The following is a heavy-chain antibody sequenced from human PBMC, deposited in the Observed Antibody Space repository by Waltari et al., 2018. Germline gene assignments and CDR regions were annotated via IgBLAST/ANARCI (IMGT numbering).Heavy chain of an antibody. D-gene: IGHD1-26*01. CDR3: ASLGAGG. V-gene: IGHV4-4*02. CDR2: IYHIGIP. Sequence: QVQLQESGPGLVKPSGTLSLTCAVSGGSISSSNWWSWVRQPPGKGLEWIGEIYHIGIPTYNPPLKIRVTLSLDKPKNQSSLKLGSVTAADTAVYYCASLGAGGWGQGTLVTVSS. J-gene: IGHJ4*02. CDR1: GGSISSSNW.